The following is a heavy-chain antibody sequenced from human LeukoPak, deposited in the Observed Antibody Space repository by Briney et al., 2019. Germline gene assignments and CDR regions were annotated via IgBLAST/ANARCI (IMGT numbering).Heavy chain of an antibody. Sequence: SQTLSLTCAISGDSVSSNSAAWNWIRQSPPRGLEWLGRTYYRSKWYNDYAVSVKSRITINPDTSKNQFSLQLNSVTPEDTAVYYCARDRFWYSSSWYYFAYWGQGTLVTVSS. CDR2: TYYRSKWYN. D-gene: IGHD6-13*01. CDR3: ARDRFWYSSSWYYFAY. CDR1: GDSVSSNSAA. J-gene: IGHJ4*02. V-gene: IGHV6-1*01.